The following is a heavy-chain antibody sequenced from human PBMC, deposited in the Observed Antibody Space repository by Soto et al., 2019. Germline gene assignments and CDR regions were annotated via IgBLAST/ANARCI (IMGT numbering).Heavy chain of an antibody. CDR2: IIPIFGTA. CDR1: GGTFSSYA. J-gene: IGHJ4*02. V-gene: IGHV1-69*01. D-gene: IGHD2-2*02. CDR3: ARGHIVVVPAAIQEGFDY. Sequence: QVQLVQSGAEVKKPGSSVKVSCKASGGTFSSYAISWVRQAPGQGLEWMGGIIPIFGTANYAQKFQGRVTITADESTSTAYMELSSLRSQDTAVYYCARGHIVVVPAAIQEGFDYWGQGTLVTVSS.